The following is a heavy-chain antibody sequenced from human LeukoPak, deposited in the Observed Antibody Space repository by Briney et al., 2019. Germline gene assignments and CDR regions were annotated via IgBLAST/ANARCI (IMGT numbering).Heavy chain of an antibody. D-gene: IGHD1-26*01. CDR3: VKYGPQDSGSSHFDY. CDR2: IRDSGSST. CDR1: GFTFSSYA. Sequence: GGSLRLSCAASGFTFSSYAMSWVRQAPGKGLEWVSAIRDSGSSTHYADSVKGRFTTSRDNSKNTLFLQMNSLRAEDTAIYYCVKYGPQDSGSSHFDYWGQGALVTVSS. J-gene: IGHJ4*02. V-gene: IGHV3-23*01.